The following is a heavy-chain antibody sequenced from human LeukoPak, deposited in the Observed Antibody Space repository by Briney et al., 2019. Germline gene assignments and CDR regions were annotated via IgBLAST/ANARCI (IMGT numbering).Heavy chain of an antibody. CDR1: GYTFIRYY. D-gene: IGHD2-21*02. V-gene: IGHV1-46*01. Sequence: ASVKVSCKASGYTFIRYYMHWVRQAPGQGLEWMGIINPSGGSTSYAQKFQGRVTITADESTSTAYMELSSLRSEDTAVYYCASPPGWTYCGGDCYSRFDYWGQGTLVTVSS. J-gene: IGHJ4*02. CDR2: INPSGGST. CDR3: ASPPGWTYCGGDCYSRFDY.